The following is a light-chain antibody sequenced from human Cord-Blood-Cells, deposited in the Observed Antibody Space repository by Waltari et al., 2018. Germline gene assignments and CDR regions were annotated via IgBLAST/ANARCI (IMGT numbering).Light chain of an antibody. Sequence: EIVLTQSPGTLSLSPGERATLSCRASQSVSSSYLAWYQKKPGPAPRLLIYGASSRATGIPDRFSGSGSGTDFTLTISRLEPEDFAVYYCQQYGSSPLTFGGGTKVEIK. CDR3: QQYGSSPLT. CDR1: QSVSSSY. V-gene: IGKV3-20*01. J-gene: IGKJ4*01. CDR2: GAS.